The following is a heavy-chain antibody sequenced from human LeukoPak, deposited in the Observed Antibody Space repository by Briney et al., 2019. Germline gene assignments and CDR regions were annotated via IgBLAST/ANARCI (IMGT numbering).Heavy chain of an antibody. D-gene: IGHD3-3*01. CDR1: GFTFSSYA. J-gene: IGHJ6*02. Sequence: PGGSLRLSCAASGFTFSSYAMHWVRQAPGKGLEWVAVISYNGSNKYYADSVKGRFTISRDNSKNALYQQMNSLRAEDTAVYYCARDRYDFWSGPSSYYGMDVWGQGTTVTVSS. V-gene: IGHV3-30*04. CDR3: ARDRYDFWSGPSSYYGMDV. CDR2: ISYNGSNK.